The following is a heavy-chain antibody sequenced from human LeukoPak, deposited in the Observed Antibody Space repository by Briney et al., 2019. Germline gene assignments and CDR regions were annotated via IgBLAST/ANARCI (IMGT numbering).Heavy chain of an antibody. CDR1: GFTFNDYY. CDR2: ISSSGGTI. J-gene: IGHJ4*02. V-gene: IGHV3-11*04. Sequence: GGSLRLSCAASGFTFNDYYMSWIRQAPVKGLEWVSYISSSGGTIYYADSVKGRLTISRDISKNTLYLQMNSLRAEDTAVYYCARGSIVGATFDYFDYWGQGTLVTVSS. CDR3: ARGSIVGATFDYFDY. D-gene: IGHD1-26*01.